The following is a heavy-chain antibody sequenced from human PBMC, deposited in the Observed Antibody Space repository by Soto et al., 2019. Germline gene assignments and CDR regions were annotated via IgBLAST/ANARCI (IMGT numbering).Heavy chain of an antibody. Sequence: GGSLRLSCAASGFTFSNAWMNWVRQAPGKGLEWVGRIKSKTDGGTTDYAAPGKGRFTISRDDSKNTLYLQMNSLKTEDTAVYYCTTVNQDQYQWELPRPYYYYGMDVWGQGTTVTVSS. CDR1: GFTFSNAW. J-gene: IGHJ6*02. CDR2: IKSKTDGGTT. CDR3: TTVNQDQYQWELPRPYYYYGMDV. V-gene: IGHV3-15*07. D-gene: IGHD1-26*01.